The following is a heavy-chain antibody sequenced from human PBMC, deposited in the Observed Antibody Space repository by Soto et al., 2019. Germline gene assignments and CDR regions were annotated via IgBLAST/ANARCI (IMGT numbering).Heavy chain of an antibody. J-gene: IGHJ4*02. CDR2: ISGSGGST. D-gene: IGHD3-16*01. Sequence: GGSLRLSCAASGFTFSSYAMSWVRQAPGKGLEWVSAISGSGGSTYYADSVKGRFTISRDNSKNTLYLQMNSLRAEDTAVYYCAKVQGYDYIWGSSPFYYWGQGTLVTVSS. V-gene: IGHV3-23*01. CDR3: AKVQGYDYIWGSSPFYY. CDR1: GFTFSSYA.